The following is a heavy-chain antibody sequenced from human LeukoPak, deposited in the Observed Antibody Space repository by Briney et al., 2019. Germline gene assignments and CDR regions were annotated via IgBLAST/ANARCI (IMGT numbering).Heavy chain of an antibody. CDR3: AKDRVTAAGYYFEY. D-gene: IGHD6-13*01. CDR1: GFTFSNYG. V-gene: IGHV3-30*18. J-gene: IGHJ4*02. CDR2: ISFDGSYK. Sequence: GGSLRLSCAASGFTFSNYGMHWVRQAPGKGLEWVAVISFDGSYKYYADSVKGRFTISRDNSKNTLYLQMNSLRAEDTAVYYCAKDRVTAAGYYFEYWGQGTLVTVSS.